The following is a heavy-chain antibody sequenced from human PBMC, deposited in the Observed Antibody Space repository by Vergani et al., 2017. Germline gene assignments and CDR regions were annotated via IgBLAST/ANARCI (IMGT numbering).Heavy chain of an antibody. Sequence: VQLVESGGDLVHPGGSLRLSCAASGITLSDHVMDWVRQGPGKGLEWVGRSRNKARSYTTEYSASVKGRFTISRDDSRNSLYLQMNSLKTEDTAVYYCTTDPPIALFGVLLPRSDYWGQGVLVTVAS. CDR3: TTDPPIALFGVLLPRSDY. D-gene: IGHD3-3*01. CDR1: GITLSDHV. J-gene: IGHJ4*02. CDR2: SRNKARSYTT. V-gene: IGHV3-72*01.